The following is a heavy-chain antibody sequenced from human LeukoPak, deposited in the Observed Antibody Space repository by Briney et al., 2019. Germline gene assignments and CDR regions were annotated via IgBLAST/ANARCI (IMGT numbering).Heavy chain of an antibody. CDR2: ISWNGGST. CDR1: GFTFDDYG. V-gene: IGHV3-20*04. Sequence: GGSLRLSCAASGFTFDDYGMGWVRQAPGKGLEWVSGISWNGGSTGYADSVKGRFTISRDNAKNSLYLQMNSLRAEDTALYYCARGEDSPFDYWGQGTLVTVSS. J-gene: IGHJ4*02. D-gene: IGHD3-22*01. CDR3: ARGEDSPFDY.